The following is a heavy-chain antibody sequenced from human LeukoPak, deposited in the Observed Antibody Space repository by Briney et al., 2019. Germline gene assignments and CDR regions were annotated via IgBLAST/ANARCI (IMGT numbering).Heavy chain of an antibody. D-gene: IGHD1-14*01. CDR3: ARLPWRVTVDY. CDR1: GGSISSSSYY. Sequence: SETLSLTCTVSGGSISSSSYYWGWIRQPPGKGLEWIGSIYYSGSTYYNPSLESRVTISVDTSKNQFSLKLSSVTAADTAVYYCARLPWRVTVDYWGQGTLVTVSS. J-gene: IGHJ4*02. V-gene: IGHV4-39*01. CDR2: IYYSGST.